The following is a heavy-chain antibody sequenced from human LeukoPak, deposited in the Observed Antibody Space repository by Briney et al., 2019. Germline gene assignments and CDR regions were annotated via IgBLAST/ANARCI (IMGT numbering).Heavy chain of an antibody. V-gene: IGHV4-38-2*02. Sequence: ASETLSLTCTVSNSSISSGYYWGWIRQPPGTGLEWIGSIFRSGNTYYNPSLKSRVTISVDRSKNHFSLNLNSATAADTSVYYCARGGRAFDVWGQGTLISVSP. CDR2: IFRSGNT. CDR3: ARGGRAFDV. CDR1: NSSISSGYY. J-gene: IGHJ3*01.